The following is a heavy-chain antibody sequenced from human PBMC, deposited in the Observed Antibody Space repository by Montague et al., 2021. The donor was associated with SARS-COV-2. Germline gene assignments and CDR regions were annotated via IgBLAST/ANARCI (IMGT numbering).Heavy chain of an antibody. CDR2: IYYSGXT. D-gene: IGHD6-13*01. V-gene: IGHV4-61*08. CDR3: ARVGRQQLVRLSGMDV. J-gene: IGHJ6*02. Sequence: SETLSLTCTVSGGSISSGGYYWSWIRQHPRKGLEWIGYIYYSGXTXYXXXXKXRVAISVDTSKNQFSLKLSSVTAADTAVYYCARVGRQQLVRLSGMDVWGQGTTVTVSS. CDR1: GGSISSGGYY.